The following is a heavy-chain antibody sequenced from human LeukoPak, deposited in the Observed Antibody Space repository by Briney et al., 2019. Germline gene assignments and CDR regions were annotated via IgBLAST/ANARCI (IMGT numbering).Heavy chain of an antibody. CDR1: GYTFTSYG. D-gene: IGHD4-23*01. Sequence: ASVKVSCKASGYTFTSYGISWVRQAPGQGLEWMGGIIPIFGTANYAQKFQGRVTITADESTSTAYMELSSLRSEDTAVYYCARLRLDGGNDAFDIWGQGTMVTVSS. J-gene: IGHJ3*02. V-gene: IGHV1-69*13. CDR3: ARLRLDGGNDAFDI. CDR2: IIPIFGTA.